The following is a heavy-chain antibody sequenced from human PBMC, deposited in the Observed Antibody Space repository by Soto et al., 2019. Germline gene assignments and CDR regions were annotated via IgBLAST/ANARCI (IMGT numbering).Heavy chain of an antibody. D-gene: IGHD1-1*01. CDR3: AREKVGTTFFDN. CDR1: GFAIIRGYY. Sequence: SETLSLTCSVAGFAIIRGYYWSLLRQPPGKGLEWIGSIYPSVSSYHNPSLETRVRLSIDTSKNQFTLNLTSVTAADTALYYCAREKVGTTFFDNWGQGIQVTVSS. CDR2: IYPSVSS. J-gene: IGHJ4*02. V-gene: IGHV4-38-2*02.